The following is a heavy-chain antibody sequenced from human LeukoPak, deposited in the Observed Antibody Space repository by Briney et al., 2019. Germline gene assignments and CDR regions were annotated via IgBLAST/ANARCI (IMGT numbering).Heavy chain of an antibody. J-gene: IGHJ3*02. V-gene: IGHV4-59*08. D-gene: IGHD6-19*01. Sequence: SETLSLTCTVSGGSISSYYWSWIRQPPGKGLEWIGYIYYSGSTNYNPSLKSRVTISVDTSKNQFSLKLSSVTAADTAVYYCARLAVAGTGAFDIRGQGTMVTVSS. CDR3: ARLAVAGTGAFDI. CDR1: GGSISSYY. CDR2: IYYSGST.